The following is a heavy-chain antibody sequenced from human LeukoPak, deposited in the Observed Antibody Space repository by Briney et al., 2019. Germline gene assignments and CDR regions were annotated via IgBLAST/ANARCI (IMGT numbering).Heavy chain of an antibody. D-gene: IGHD3-22*01. CDR3: ARDRNYYDSSGYCYVLDAFDI. Sequence: SETLSLTCTVSGGSISSYYWSWIRQPPGKGLEWIGYIYYSGSTNYNPSLKSRVTISVDTSKNQFSLKLSSVTAADTAVYYCARDRNYYDSSGYCYVLDAFDIWGQGTMVTVSS. CDR1: GGSISSYY. V-gene: IGHV4-59*01. J-gene: IGHJ3*02. CDR2: IYYSGST.